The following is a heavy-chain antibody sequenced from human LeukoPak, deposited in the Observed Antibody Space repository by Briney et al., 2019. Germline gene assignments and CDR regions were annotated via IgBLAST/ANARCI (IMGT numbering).Heavy chain of an antibody. CDR3: ARGASRADY. CDR1: GFTFRSYN. V-gene: IGHV3-21*01. J-gene: IGHJ4*02. CDR2: ISSSSSYI. Sequence: GGSLGLSCAASGFTFRSYNMNWVRQAPGKRPEWVSSISSSSSYIYYADSVKGRFTISRDNAKNSLYLQMNSLRAEDTALYYCARGASRADYWGQGTLVTVSS.